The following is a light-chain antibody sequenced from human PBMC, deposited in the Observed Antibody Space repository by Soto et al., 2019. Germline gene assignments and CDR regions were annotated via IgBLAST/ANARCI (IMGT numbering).Light chain of an antibody. CDR1: QGIRNE. CDR2: AAS. CDR3: LQHSTYPRFT. Sequence: DIQMTQSPSSLSASVGDTVTITCRASQGIRNELGWYQQKPGKAPKRLIYAASSLQSGVPSRFSGSGSGTEFTLTISSLQPEDFATYYCLQHSTYPRFTFGPGTKVAIK. V-gene: IGKV1-17*01. J-gene: IGKJ3*01.